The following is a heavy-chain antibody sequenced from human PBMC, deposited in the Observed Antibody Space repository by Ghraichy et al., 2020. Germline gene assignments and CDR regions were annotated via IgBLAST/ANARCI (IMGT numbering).Heavy chain of an antibody. CDR2: ISTRSTYK. CDR3: ARDVGFDNSAGGLDV. V-gene: IGHV3-21*01. Sequence: GGSLGLSCAASGFTFSSYALNCVRQAPGKGLEWVSSISTRSTYKNYAASVKGRFTVSRDNAKNSLFLQMDSLRADDTAVYYCARDVGFDNSAGGLDVWGHGTWVIVSS. J-gene: IGHJ6*02. D-gene: IGHD4-23*01. CDR1: GFTFSSYA.